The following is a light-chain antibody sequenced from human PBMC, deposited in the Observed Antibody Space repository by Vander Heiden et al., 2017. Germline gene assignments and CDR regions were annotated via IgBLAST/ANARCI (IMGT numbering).Light chain of an antibody. CDR1: QSVSSN. J-gene: IGKJ4*01. V-gene: IGKV3-15*01. CDR2: GVS. Sequence: EIVMTQSPATLSVSPGDRATLSCRASQSVSSNLAWYQQKPGQAPRLLISGVSTRATGIPARFSGSGSGTEFTLTISRLQSEDFAVYYCQQYTNWPLTFGGGTKVEIK. CDR3: QQYTNWPLT.